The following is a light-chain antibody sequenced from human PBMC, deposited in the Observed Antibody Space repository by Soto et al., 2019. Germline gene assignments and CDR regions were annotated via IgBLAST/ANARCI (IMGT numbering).Light chain of an antibody. CDR1: QYISTW. J-gene: IGKJ1*01. V-gene: IGKV1-5*02. Sequence: IPMTQSPSTLSASVGDTVTIFCLASQYISTWLAWYQQKPGKAPKLLIFDASTLERGVPSRFSGSGSQTEFTLTISSLQPDGFASYFCQHYNTYSWTFGQGTKVDI. CDR2: DAS. CDR3: QHYNTYSWT.